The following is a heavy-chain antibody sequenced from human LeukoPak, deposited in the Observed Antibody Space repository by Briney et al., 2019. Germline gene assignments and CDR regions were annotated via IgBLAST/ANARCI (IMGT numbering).Heavy chain of an antibody. CDR3: AKAPTALSAFDY. CDR2: IRYDGSNK. CDR1: GFTFSSYG. V-gene: IGHV3-30*02. J-gene: IGHJ4*02. Sequence: GGSLRLSCAASGFTFSSYGMHWVRQAPGKGLEWVACIRYDGSNKYYADSVKGRFTISRDNSKNTLYLQMNSLRAEDTAVYYCAKAPTALSAFDYWGQGTLVTVSS. D-gene: IGHD2/OR15-2a*01.